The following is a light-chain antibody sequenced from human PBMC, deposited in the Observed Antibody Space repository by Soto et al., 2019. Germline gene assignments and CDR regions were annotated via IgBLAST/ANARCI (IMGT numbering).Light chain of an antibody. Sequence: DIQMTQSPSSLSASVGDRVTITCRASQRISNYLNWYQQKPGKAPKLLIYAASSLQSGVPSRFSGSGSGTDFTLTISSLQPEDFATYYCQHFKSFPITFGQGTRLEIK. J-gene: IGKJ5*01. CDR2: AAS. CDR1: QRISNY. CDR3: QHFKSFPIT. V-gene: IGKV1-39*01.